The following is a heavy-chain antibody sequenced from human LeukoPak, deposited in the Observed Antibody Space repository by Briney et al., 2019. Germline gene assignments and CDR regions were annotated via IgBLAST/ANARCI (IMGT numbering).Heavy chain of an antibody. CDR3: AGLPRRVVPAATIDY. CDR2: IYHSGST. CDR1: GYSISSGYY. J-gene: IGHJ4*02. V-gene: IGHV4-38-2*02. Sequence: SETLSLTCTVSGYSISSGYYWGWIRQPPGKGLEWIGSIYHSGSTYYNPSLKSRVTISVDTSKNQFSLKLSSVTAADTAVYYCAGLPRRVVPAATIDYWGQGTLVTVSS. D-gene: IGHD2-2*01.